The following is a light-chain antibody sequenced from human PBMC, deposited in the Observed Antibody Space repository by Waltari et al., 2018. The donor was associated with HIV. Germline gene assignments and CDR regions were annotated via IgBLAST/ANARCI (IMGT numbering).Light chain of an antibody. CDR3: AAWDDSLNGPV. V-gene: IGLV1-44*01. Sequence: QSGLTQAPSASGTPGQRVTISCSGSSSNIGRTTVNWYQQFPGSAPRLLIYTNDQRPSRVPDRFSGSKSGTSASLAIRGLQSEDEADYYCAAWDDSLNGPVFGGGTKLTIL. J-gene: IGLJ2*01. CDR1: SSNIGRTT. CDR2: TND.